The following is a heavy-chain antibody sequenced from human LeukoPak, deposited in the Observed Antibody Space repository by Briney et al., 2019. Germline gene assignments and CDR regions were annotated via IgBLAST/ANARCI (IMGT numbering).Heavy chain of an antibody. D-gene: IGHD2-2*01. CDR2: ISSDGTSK. J-gene: IGHJ4*02. V-gene: IGHV3-30*18. CDR1: GFTFNTYG. CDR3: AKAAYYTSTSCHFSGYAQRPLDS. Sequence: PGGSLRLSCAASGFTFNTYGMHWVRQAPGKGLEWVAGISSDGTSKDYAESVKGRFTISRDNSKNTIYLQVNSLRAEDTAVYYCAKAAYYTSTSCHFSGYAQRPLDSWGQGTLVTVSS.